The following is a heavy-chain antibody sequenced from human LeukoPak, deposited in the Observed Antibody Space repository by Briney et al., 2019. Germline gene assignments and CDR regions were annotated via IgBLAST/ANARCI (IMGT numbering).Heavy chain of an antibody. CDR1: GFTFSCYA. D-gene: IGHD5-12*01. CDR3: AKDIRVATTNGAFDY. Sequence: PGGSLRLSCAASGFTFSCYAMSWVRQAPGKGLEWVSAISGSGGSTYYADSVKGRFTISRDNSKNTLYLQMNSLRAEDTAVYYCAKDIRVATTNGAFDYWGQGTLVTVSS. CDR2: ISGSGGST. V-gene: IGHV3-23*01. J-gene: IGHJ4*02.